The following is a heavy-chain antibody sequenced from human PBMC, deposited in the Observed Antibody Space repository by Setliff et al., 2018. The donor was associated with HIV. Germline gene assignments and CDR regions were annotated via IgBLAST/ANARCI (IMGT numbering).Heavy chain of an antibody. V-gene: IGHV4-59*11. CDR2: IYYSGST. CDR3: ARRMGHSGRGYSYYFDY. CDR1: GDSIKSRS. D-gene: IGHD5-18*01. Sequence: SETLSLTCTVSGDSIKSRSWTWVRQPPRKGLEWIGYIYYSGSTNYNPSLRSRVTISVDTSRAQFSLKLTSVTTADSAVYYCARRMGHSGRGYSYYFDYWGLGTPVTVSS. J-gene: IGHJ4*01.